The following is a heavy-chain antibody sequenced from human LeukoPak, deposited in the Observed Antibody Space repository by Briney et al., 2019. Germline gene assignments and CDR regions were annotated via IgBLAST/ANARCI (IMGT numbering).Heavy chain of an antibody. Sequence: KSSETLSLTCTVSGGSISTYYWNWIQQPPGKGLEWIGYIYHSGSTNYNPSLQSRVTISVDTSKNQFSLNLNSVTAADTAVYYCARGGAARLHFQNWGQGTLVTVSS. CDR2: IYHSGST. CDR3: ARGGAARLHFQN. J-gene: IGHJ1*01. D-gene: IGHD6-6*01. CDR1: GGSISTYY. V-gene: IGHV4-59*01.